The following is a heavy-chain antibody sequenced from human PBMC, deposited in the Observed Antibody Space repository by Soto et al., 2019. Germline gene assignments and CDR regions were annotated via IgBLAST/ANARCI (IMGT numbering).Heavy chain of an antibody. CDR1: GFTFSSYA. V-gene: IGHV3-23*01. D-gene: IGHD3-22*01. CDR2: ISGSGGST. Sequence: EVQLLESGGGLVQPGGSLRLSCAASGFTFSSYAMSWVRQAPGKGLEWVSAISGSGGSTYYADSVKGRFTISRDNSKHTLYLQMNSLSAEDTAVYYCAKDREDSSGYYYRRDYYYYGMDVWGQGTTVTDSS. J-gene: IGHJ6*02. CDR3: AKDREDSSGYYYRRDYYYYGMDV.